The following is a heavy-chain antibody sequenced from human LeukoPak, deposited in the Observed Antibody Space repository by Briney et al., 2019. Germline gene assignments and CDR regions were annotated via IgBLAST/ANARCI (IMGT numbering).Heavy chain of an antibody. Sequence: SVKVSXKASGGTFSSYAISWVRQAPGQGLEWMGRIIPIFGTANYAQKFQGRVTITTDESTSTAYMELSSLRSEDTAVYYCARDCGSTSCSGAFDIWGQGTMVTVSS. J-gene: IGHJ3*02. CDR3: ARDCGSTSCSGAFDI. V-gene: IGHV1-69*05. CDR1: GGTFSSYA. D-gene: IGHD2-2*01. CDR2: IIPIFGTA.